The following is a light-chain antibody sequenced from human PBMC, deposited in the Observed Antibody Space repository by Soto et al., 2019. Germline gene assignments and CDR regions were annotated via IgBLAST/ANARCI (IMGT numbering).Light chain of an antibody. V-gene: IGLV1-44*01. CDR2: SNN. Sequence: QSALTQPPSASGTPGQRVTISCSGSSSNFGSNTVNWYQQLPGTAPKLLIYSNNQRPSGVPDRFSGSKSGTSASLAISGLQSEDEADYYCAAWDDSLNVRYVFGTGTKVTVL. CDR1: SSNFGSNT. J-gene: IGLJ1*01. CDR3: AAWDDSLNVRYV.